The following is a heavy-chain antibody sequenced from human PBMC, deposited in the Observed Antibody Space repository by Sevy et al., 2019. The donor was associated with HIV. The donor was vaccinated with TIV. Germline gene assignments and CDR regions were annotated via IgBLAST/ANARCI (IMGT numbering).Heavy chain of an antibody. Sequence: ASVKVSCKASGYTFTNYHITWVRQARGQGLEWMGWITAYNGNTNYAQRLQGRVTMTTDTSTSTAYMELRSLRSDDTAVYYCARAPSGSQGPGQYFHHWGQGTLVTVSS. CDR1: GYTFTNYH. CDR2: ITAYNGNT. CDR3: ARAPSGSQGPGQYFHH. V-gene: IGHV1-18*01. D-gene: IGHD1-26*01. J-gene: IGHJ1*01.